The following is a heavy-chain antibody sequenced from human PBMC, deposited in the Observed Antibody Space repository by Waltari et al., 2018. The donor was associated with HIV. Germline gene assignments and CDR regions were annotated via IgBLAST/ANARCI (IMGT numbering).Heavy chain of an antibody. CDR2: ISGSSGTT. Sequence: EVQLVESGGGLVQPGGSLRLSCTASGLPFHNFAMLWVRPAPGKGLEWVSVISGSSGTTYYADSVKGRFTVSRDNFKNTVYLQMNSLRAGDTAIYYCAKAVMETAVSSPVDCWGQGALVTVSS. CDR3: AKAVMETAVSSPVDC. D-gene: IGHD5-18*01. CDR1: GLPFHNFA. J-gene: IGHJ4*02. V-gene: IGHV3-23*04.